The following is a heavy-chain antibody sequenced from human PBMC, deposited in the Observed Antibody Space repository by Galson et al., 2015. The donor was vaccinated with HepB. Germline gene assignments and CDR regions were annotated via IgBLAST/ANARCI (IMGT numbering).Heavy chain of an antibody. CDR1: GGSISSGAYF. J-gene: IGHJ4*02. Sequence: LSLTCTVSGGSISSGAYFWNWIRQHPGKGLEWIGYIYYTGSTYYNPSLQTRVTMSLDASDNQFSLNLTSVTAADTAVYYCARGVGYGDYALGYWGQGTLVTVSS. CDR3: ARGVGYGDYALGY. CDR2: IYYTGST. V-gene: IGHV4-31*03. D-gene: IGHD4-17*01.